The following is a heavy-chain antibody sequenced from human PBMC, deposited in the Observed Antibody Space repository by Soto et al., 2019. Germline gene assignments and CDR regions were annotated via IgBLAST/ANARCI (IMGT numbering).Heavy chain of an antibody. Sequence: HPGGSLRLSCAATGFMFGTYWMSWVRQAPGKGLEWVANIKHDGNEKYYADSVKGRFTVSRDNVKNFLHLQMSSLRGDDTGVYFCVRATIRCGHHYFRGLEVWGQGTTVTAP. CDR2: IKHDGNEK. CDR1: GFMFGTYW. J-gene: IGHJ6*02. CDR3: VRATIRCGHHYFRGLEV. D-gene: IGHD3-10*01. V-gene: IGHV3-7*01.